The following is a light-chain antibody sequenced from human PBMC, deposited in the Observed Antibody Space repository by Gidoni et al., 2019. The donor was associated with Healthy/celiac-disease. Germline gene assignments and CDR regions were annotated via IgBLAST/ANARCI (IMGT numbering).Light chain of an antibody. Sequence: LVLTQSPSPSASLGASVKLTCTLSSGHSSYAIAWHQQQPEKGPRYLMKLNSDGSHSKGDGIPDRFSGSSSGAERYLTISSLQSEDEADYYCQTWGTPWVFGGGTKLTVL. CDR1: SGHSSYA. V-gene: IGLV4-69*01. J-gene: IGLJ3*02. CDR2: LNSDGSH. CDR3: QTWGTPWV.